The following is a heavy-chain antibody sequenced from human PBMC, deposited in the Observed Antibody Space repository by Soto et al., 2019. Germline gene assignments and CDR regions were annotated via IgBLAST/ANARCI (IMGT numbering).Heavy chain of an antibody. CDR1: GGSISSYY. Sequence: SETLSLTCTVSGGSISSYYWSWIRQPPGKGLEWIGYIYYSGSTNYNPSLKSRVTISVDTSKNQFSLKLSSVTAADTAVYYCGREAGSGSYYALDYWGQGTLVTVSS. CDR2: IYYSGST. D-gene: IGHD3-10*01. CDR3: GREAGSGSYYALDY. J-gene: IGHJ4*02. V-gene: IGHV4-59*01.